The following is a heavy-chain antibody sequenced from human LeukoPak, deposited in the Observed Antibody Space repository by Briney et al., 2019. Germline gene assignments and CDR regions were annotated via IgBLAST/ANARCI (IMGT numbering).Heavy chain of an antibody. CDR3: ARGGDSSGWYRYNY. CDR1: GGSISSSSYY. CDR2: IYYSGST. D-gene: IGHD6-19*01. V-gene: IGHV4-39*07. J-gene: IGHJ4*02. Sequence: SETLSLTCTVSGGSISSSSYYWGWIRQPPGEGLEWIGSIYYSGSTYYNPSLKSRVTISVDTSKNQFSLKLSSVTAADTAVYYCARGGDSSGWYRYNYWGQGTLVTVSS.